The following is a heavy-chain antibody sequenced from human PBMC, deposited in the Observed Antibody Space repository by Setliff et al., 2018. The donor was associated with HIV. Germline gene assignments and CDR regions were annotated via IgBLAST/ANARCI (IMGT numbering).Heavy chain of an antibody. J-gene: IGHJ4*02. D-gene: IGHD1-20*01. CDR2: IYTSGST. V-gene: IGHV4-61*09. CDR1: GGSISSGSYY. Sequence: SETLSLTCTVSGGSISSGSYYWSWIRQPAGKGLEWIGHIYTSGSTNYNPSLKSRVTISVDTSKNQFSLKLSSVTAADTAVYYCARARAYNWNGFDYWGQGTLVTAPQ. CDR3: ARARAYNWNGFDY.